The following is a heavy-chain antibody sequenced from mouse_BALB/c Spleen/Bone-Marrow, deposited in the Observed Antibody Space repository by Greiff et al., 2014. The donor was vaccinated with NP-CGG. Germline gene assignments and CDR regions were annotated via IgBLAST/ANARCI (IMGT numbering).Heavy chain of an antibody. CDR2: ISDGGSYT. CDR3: ARDTIGTTWFAY. V-gene: IGHV5-4*02. CDR1: GFTFSDYY. J-gene: IGHJ3*01. D-gene: IGHD2-14*01. Sequence: EVQLVESGGGLVKPGGSLKLSCAASGFTFSDYYMYWVRQTPEKRLEWVATISDGGSYTYYPDSVKGRFTISRDNAKNNLYLQMSSLKSEDTAMYYCARDTIGTTWFAYWGQGTLVTVSA.